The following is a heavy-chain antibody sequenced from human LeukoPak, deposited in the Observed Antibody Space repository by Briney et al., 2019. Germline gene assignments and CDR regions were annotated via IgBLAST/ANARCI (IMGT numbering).Heavy chain of an antibody. Sequence: KPSETLSLTCTVSGGSIRSYYWSWTRQPAGKGLEWIGRIYISGSTDYNPSLKSRVTMSVDTSKNQFSLKLSSVTAADTAVYYCARLGPYSGSWYYFDYWGQGTLVTVSS. CDR2: IYISGST. CDR1: GGSIRSYY. CDR3: ARLGPYSGSWYYFDY. D-gene: IGHD6-13*01. V-gene: IGHV4-4*07. J-gene: IGHJ4*02.